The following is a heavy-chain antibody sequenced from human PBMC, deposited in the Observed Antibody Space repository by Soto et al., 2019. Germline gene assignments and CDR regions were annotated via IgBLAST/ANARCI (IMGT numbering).Heavy chain of an antibody. CDR3: ASPYYYGSGSYYRAVDY. V-gene: IGHV4-39*01. Sequence: SETLSLTCTVSGGSISSSSYYWGWIRQPPGKGLEWIGSIYYSGSTYYNPSLKSRVTISVDTSKNQFSLKLSSVTAADTAVYYCASPYYYGSGSYYRAVDYWGQGTLVTVSS. D-gene: IGHD3-10*01. J-gene: IGHJ4*02. CDR2: IYYSGST. CDR1: GGSISSSSYY.